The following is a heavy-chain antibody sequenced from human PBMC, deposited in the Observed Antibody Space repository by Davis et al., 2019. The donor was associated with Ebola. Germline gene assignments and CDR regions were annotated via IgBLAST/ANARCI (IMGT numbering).Heavy chain of an antibody. CDR1: GFNFSSYT. Sequence: GESLKISCAASGFNFSSYTINWVRQAPGKGLEWVSSISGIGKSIHYADSVKGRFTISRDNAKNSLYLQMNSLRAEDTAFYYCARDRGRGDYNYFDYWGQGTLVTVSS. CDR2: ISGIGKSI. CDR3: ARDRGRGDYNYFDY. D-gene: IGHD3-10*01. J-gene: IGHJ4*02. V-gene: IGHV3-21*04.